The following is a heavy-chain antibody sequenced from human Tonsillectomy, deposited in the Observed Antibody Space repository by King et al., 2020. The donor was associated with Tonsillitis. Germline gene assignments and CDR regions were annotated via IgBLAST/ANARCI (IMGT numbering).Heavy chain of an antibody. V-gene: IGHV3-15*01. Sequence: VQLVESGGDLVKPGGSLRLSCAASGFTFSNAWMSWARQASGKGLVWVGRIKSKSAGGTTDYAAPVKGRFTISRDDSKNTLYLQMNSLETEDTAVYYCTTDRGIAVRPIFDSWGQGPLVTVSS. D-gene: IGHD6-6*01. CDR3: TTDRGIAVRPIFDS. CDR2: IKSKSAGGTT. J-gene: IGHJ4*02. CDR1: GFTFSNAW.